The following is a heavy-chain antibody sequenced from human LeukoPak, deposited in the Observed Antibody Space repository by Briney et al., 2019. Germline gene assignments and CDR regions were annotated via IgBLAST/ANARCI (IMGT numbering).Heavy chain of an antibody. D-gene: IGHD3-9*01. CDR3: ARLHYYDILTGYYLDY. CDR2: IYPGDSDT. V-gene: IGHV5-51*01. CDR1: GYSFTSYC. J-gene: IGHJ4*02. Sequence: GESLKISCKGSGYSFTSYCIGWVRQMPGKGLEWMGIIYPGDSDTRYSPSFQGQVTISADKSISTAYLQWSSLKASDTAMYYCARLHYYDILTGYYLDYWGQGTLVTVSS.